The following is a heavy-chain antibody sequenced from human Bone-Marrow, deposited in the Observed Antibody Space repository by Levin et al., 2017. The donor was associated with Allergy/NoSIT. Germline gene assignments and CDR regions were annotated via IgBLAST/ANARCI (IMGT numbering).Heavy chain of an antibody. Sequence: PSETLSLTCTVSGGSISSGSYYWSWIRQPAGKGLEWIGRIYTSGSTNYNPSLKSRVTISIDTSKNQFSLKLSSVTAADTAVYYCARAGYLGYTYGFDYWGQGTLVTVSS. D-gene: IGHD5-18*01. CDR1: GGSISSGSYY. CDR2: IYTSGST. J-gene: IGHJ4*02. V-gene: IGHV4-61*02. CDR3: ARAGYLGYTYGFDY.